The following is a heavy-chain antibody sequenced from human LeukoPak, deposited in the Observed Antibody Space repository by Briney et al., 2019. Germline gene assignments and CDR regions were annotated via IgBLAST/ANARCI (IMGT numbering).Heavy chain of an antibody. Sequence: GASVKVSCKASGYTFTSYYMHWVRQAPGQGLEWMGIISPSGGSTSYAQKFQGRVTMTRDTSTSTVYMELSSLRSEDTAVYYCARDRGYYDSSGYYYYYYGMDVWGQGTTVTVSS. D-gene: IGHD3-22*01. CDR1: GYTFTSYY. CDR2: ISPSGGST. V-gene: IGHV1-46*01. CDR3: ARDRGYYDSSGYYYYYYGMDV. J-gene: IGHJ6*02.